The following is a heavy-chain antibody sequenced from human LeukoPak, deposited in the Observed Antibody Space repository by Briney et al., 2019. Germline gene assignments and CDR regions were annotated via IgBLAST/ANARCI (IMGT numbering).Heavy chain of an antibody. V-gene: IGHV5-51*01. CDR3: ARRARGSYSLGYNWFDP. J-gene: IGHJ5*02. CDR2: IYPGDSDT. Sequence: GESLKISCEVSGYSFTTYWIGWVRQMPGKGLEWMGIIYPGDSDTKYSPSLQGQVTISADKPISTAYLQWSSLKASDTAMYYCARRARGSYSLGYNWFDPWGQGTLVTVSS. CDR1: GYSFTTYW. D-gene: IGHD1-26*01.